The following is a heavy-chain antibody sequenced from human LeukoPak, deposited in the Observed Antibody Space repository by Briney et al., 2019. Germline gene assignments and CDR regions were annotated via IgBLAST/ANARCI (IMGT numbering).Heavy chain of an antibody. J-gene: IGHJ3*01. D-gene: IGHD5-24*01. CDR3: ARDREMATRLHDAFDF. CDR1: GFTFDDYG. Sequence: GGSLRLSCAASGFTFDDYGMSWVRQAPGKGLEWVSGINWNGGSTGYADSVKGRFTISRDNAKNSLYLQMNSLRAEDTAAYYCARDREMATRLHDAFDFWGQGTMVTVSS. CDR2: INWNGGST. V-gene: IGHV3-20*04.